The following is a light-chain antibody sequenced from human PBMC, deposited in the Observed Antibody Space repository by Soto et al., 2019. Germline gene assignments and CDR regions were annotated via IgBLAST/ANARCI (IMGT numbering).Light chain of an antibody. CDR3: QQYGSSPDT. J-gene: IGKJ2*01. CDR1: QSVSSSY. V-gene: IGKV3-20*01. Sequence: EIVLTQSPGTLSLSPGERATLSCRASQSVSSSYLAWYQQKPGQAPRLLIYGASSRATGLPDRFSGSGSGTDFTLTISRLEPEDFAVYYCQQYGSSPDTLGQGTKLEI. CDR2: GAS.